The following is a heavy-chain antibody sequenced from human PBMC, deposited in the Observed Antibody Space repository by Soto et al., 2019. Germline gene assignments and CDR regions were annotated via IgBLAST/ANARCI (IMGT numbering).Heavy chain of an antibody. CDR2: INPNSGGT. D-gene: IGHD3-10*01. CDR3: ARSPPYYYGSWMGHAFDI. CDR1: GYTFTGYY. V-gene: IGHV1-2*04. Sequence: QVQLVQSGAEVKKPGASVKVSCKASGYTFTGYYMHWVRQAPGQGLEWMGWINPNSGGTNYAQKFQGWVTMTRDTSISTAYMELSRLRSDDTAVYYCARSPPYYYGSWMGHAFDIWGQGTMVTVSS. J-gene: IGHJ3*02.